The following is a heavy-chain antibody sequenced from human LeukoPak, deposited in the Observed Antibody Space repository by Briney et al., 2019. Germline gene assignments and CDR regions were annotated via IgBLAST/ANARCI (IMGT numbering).Heavy chain of an antibody. CDR2: IIPILGIA. CDR3: ATLKDYYDSSGYYTDY. Sequence: GASVKVSCKASGGTFSSYAISWVRQAPGQGLEWMGRIIPILGIANYAQKFQGRVTMTEDTSTDTAYMELSSLRSEDTAVYYCATLKDYYDSSGYYTDYWGQGTLVTVSS. J-gene: IGHJ4*02. V-gene: IGHV1-69*04. CDR1: GGTFSSYA. D-gene: IGHD3-22*01.